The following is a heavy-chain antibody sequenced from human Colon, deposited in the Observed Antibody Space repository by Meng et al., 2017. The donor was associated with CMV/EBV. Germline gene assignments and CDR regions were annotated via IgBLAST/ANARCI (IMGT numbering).Heavy chain of an antibody. CDR3: AREDLYYDTSAYHAYYFHS. Sequence: GESLKISCAASGFTFEDSAMHWVRQAPGEGLEWVALISYDGRNKYYADSVKGRFTISRDNSKNTVFLQIHSLRAEDTAVYSCAREDLYYDTSAYHAYYFHSWGQGTLDTVSS. V-gene: IGHV3-30*04. D-gene: IGHD3-22*01. CDR1: GFTFEDSA. CDR2: ISYDGRNK. J-gene: IGHJ4*02.